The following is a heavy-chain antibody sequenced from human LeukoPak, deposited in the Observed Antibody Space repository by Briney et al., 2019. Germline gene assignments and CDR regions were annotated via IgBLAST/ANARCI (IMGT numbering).Heavy chain of an antibody. J-gene: IGHJ3*02. CDR2: VKSKADDGTT. CDR3: ATEGGSGSYYGDDAFDM. Sequence: KPGGSLRLSCEASGFSFTNTWMSWVRQAPGKGLEWVGRVKSKADDGTTDYAAPVQGRFTISRDDPKNTLSLQMNSLKTEDTAVYYCATEGGSGSYYGDDAFDMWGQGTMVTVSS. V-gene: IGHV3-15*01. D-gene: IGHD3-10*01. CDR1: GFSFTNTW.